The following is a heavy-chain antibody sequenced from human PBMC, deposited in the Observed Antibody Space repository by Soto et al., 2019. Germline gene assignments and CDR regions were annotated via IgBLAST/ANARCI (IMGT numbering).Heavy chain of an antibody. J-gene: IGHJ3*02. CDR3: AREGMTTVTTGAFDI. CDR1: GFTFSSYD. D-gene: IGHD4-17*01. CDR2: IGTAGDT. Sequence: GGSLRLSCAASGFTFSSYDMHWVRQATGKGLEWVSAIGTAGDTYYPGSVKGRFTISRENAKNSLYLQMNSLRAGDTAVYYCAREGMTTVTTGAFDIWGQGTMVTVS. V-gene: IGHV3-13*01.